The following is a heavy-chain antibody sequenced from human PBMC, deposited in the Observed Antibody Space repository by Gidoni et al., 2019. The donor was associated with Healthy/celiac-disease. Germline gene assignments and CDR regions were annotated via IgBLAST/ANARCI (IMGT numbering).Heavy chain of an antibody. D-gene: IGHD3-3*01. CDR3: ARRPLGFLERSPFDY. CDR1: GYSFTSYW. Sequence: EVQLVQSGAEVKKPGESLKISCKGSGYSFTSYWIDWVRQMPGKGLEWMGIIYPGDSDTRYSPSFQGQVTISADKSISTAYLQWSSLKASDTAMYYCARRPLGFLERSPFDYWGQGTLVTVSS. V-gene: IGHV5-51*01. J-gene: IGHJ4*02. CDR2: IYPGDSDT.